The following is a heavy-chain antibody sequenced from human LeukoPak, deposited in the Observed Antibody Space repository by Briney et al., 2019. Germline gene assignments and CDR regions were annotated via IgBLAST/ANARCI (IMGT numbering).Heavy chain of an antibody. J-gene: IGHJ4*02. D-gene: IGHD1-14*01. Sequence: GRSLKLSCAASGFAFHIYGMRWVRQAPGKGLEWVAFIWSDGTKQFYADSVKGRFTISRDNSNNTVYLRMNSLKAEDTALYYCVRDRNNNYFDYWGQGTLLTVSS. V-gene: IGHV3-33*01. CDR1: GFAFHIYG. CDR3: VRDRNNNYFDY. CDR2: IWSDGTKQ.